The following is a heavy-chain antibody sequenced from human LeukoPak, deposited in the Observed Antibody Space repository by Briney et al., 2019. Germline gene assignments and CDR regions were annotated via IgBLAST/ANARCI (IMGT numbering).Heavy chain of an antibody. J-gene: IGHJ2*01. CDR1: GGSITSRSHY. V-gene: IGHV4-61*01. CDR2: IYYSGST. D-gene: IGHD2-15*01. CDR3: AREILYCSGGSCYENWYFDL. Sequence: SETLSLTCTVSGGSITSRSHYWGWIRQPPGKGLEWIGYIYYSGSTNYNPSLKSRVTISVDTSKNQFSLKLSSVTAADTAVYYCAREILYCSGGSCYENWYFDLWGRGTLVTVSS.